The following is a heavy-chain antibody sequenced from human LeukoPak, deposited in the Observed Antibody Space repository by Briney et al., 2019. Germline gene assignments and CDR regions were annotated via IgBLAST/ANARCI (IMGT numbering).Heavy chain of an antibody. CDR2: IRSKANSYAT. J-gene: IGHJ4*02. CDR1: GFTFSGSA. D-gene: IGHD2-15*01. V-gene: IGHV3-73*01. CDR3: TRRSGGGETFDY. Sequence: PGGSLRLSCAASGFTFSGSAMHWVRQASGKGLEWVGRIRSKANSYATAYAASVKGRFTSSRDDSKNTAYLQMNSLKTEDTAVYYCTRRSGGGETFDYWGQGTLVTVSS.